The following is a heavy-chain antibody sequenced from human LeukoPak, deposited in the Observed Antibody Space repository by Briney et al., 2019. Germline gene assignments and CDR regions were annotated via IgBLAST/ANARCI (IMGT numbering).Heavy chain of an antibody. V-gene: IGHV3-21*01. CDR1: GFTFSPYS. CDR3: ATDYYDRETFSY. J-gene: IGHJ4*02. CDR2: ISSSSSYI. Sequence: GGSLRLSCAASGFTFSPYSMNWVRQAPGKGLEWVSSISSSSSYIYYADSVKGRFTISRDNAKNSLYLQMNSLRAEDTAVYYCATDYYDRETFSYWGQGTLVTVSS. D-gene: IGHD3-22*01.